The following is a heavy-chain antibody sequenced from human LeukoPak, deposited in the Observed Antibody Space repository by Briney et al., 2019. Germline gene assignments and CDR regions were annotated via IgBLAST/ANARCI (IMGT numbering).Heavy chain of an antibody. Sequence: ASVKASCKASRYTFIDYYMYWEPDDPGQGHQWMGWINPDSGDTRYAQKFLGRVTMTRDTSITTAYMELSSLGSDDAAIYYCARGHTSMASFDFWGQGTLVTVSS. J-gene: IGHJ4*02. D-gene: IGHD5-18*01. CDR1: RYTFIDYY. CDR3: ARGHTSMASFDF. CDR2: INPDSGDT. V-gene: IGHV1-2*02.